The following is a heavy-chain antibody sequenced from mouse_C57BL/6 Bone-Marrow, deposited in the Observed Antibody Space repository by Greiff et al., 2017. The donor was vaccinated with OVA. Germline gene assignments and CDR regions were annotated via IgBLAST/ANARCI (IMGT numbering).Heavy chain of an antibody. CDR3: AREPSFYYGSGGYWYFDV. J-gene: IGHJ1*03. V-gene: IGHV5-16*01. CDR1: GFTFSDYY. D-gene: IGHD1-1*01. CDR2: INYDGSST. Sequence: DVKLVESEGGLVQPGSSMKLSCTASGFTFSDYYMAWVRQVPEKGLEWVANINYDGSSTYYLDSLKSRFIISRDNAKNILYLQMSSLKSEDTATYYCAREPSFYYGSGGYWYFDVWGTGTTVTVSS.